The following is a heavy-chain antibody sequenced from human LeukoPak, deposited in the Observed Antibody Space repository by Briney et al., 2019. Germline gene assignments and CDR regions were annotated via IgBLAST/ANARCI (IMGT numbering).Heavy chain of an antibody. Sequence: SETLSLTCVVSGYSISNDYYWGWIRQPPGKGLEWIGNIIRSGGSYYNPSLKSRVTILVDTSKNQLSLKLSSVTAADTAVYYCAKAGTTGIHHWFDPWGQGNLVTVSS. D-gene: IGHD1-1*01. CDR3: AKAGTTGIHHWFDP. CDR2: IIRSGGS. V-gene: IGHV4-38-2*01. CDR1: GYSISNDYY. J-gene: IGHJ5*02.